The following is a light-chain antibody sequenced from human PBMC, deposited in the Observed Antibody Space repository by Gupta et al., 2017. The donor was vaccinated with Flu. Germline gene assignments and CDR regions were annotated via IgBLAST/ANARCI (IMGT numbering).Light chain of an antibody. CDR2: EDS. CDR1: SNSR. V-gene: IGLV2-23*01. CDR3: YSYASSGAYYV. Sequence: SNSRGSWYQQCAGKAPKLMVYEDSKRPSGVADRFSGSNSGNTATLTITRLQAGDEADYYCYSYASSGAYYVFGSGTKVTVL. J-gene: IGLJ1*01.